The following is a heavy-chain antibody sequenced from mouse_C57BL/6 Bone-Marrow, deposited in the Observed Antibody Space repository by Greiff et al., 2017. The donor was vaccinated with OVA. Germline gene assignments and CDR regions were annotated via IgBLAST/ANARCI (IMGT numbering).Heavy chain of an antibody. CDR3: ARELYYDYDGFAY. D-gene: IGHD2-4*01. V-gene: IGHV5-17*01. J-gene: IGHJ3*01. CDR1: GFTFSDYG. CDR2: ISSGSSTI. Sequence: VQLKESGGGLVKPGGSLKLSCAASGFTFSDYGMHWVRQAPEKGLEWVAYISSGSSTIYYADTVKGRFTISRDNAKNTLFLQMTSLRSEDTAMYYCARELYYDYDGFAYWGQGTLVTVSA.